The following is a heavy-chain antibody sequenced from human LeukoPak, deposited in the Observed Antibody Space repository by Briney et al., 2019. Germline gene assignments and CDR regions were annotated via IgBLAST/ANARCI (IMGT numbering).Heavy chain of an antibody. CDR3: ARLYCSSTNCYSYFQH. CDR2: ISSSGSTI. J-gene: IGHJ1*01. D-gene: IGHD2-2*01. Sequence: GGSLRLSCAASGFTFSSYEMNWVRQAPGQGLEWVLYISSSGSTISYADSVKGRFTISRDNAKNSLYLQMNSLRAEDTAVYYCARLYCSSTNCYSYFQHWGQGTVVTVSS. CDR1: GFTFSSYE. V-gene: IGHV3-48*03.